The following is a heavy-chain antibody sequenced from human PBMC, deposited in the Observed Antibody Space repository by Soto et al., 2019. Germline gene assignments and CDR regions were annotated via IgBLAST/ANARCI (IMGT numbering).Heavy chain of an antibody. CDR2: IRSKAYGGTT. J-gene: IGHJ6*02. V-gene: IGHV3-49*03. CDR3: TRDDGGWYVYYYYGMDV. D-gene: IGHD6-19*01. CDR1: GFTFGDYA. Sequence: GGSLRLSCTASGFTFGDYAMSWFRQAPGKGQEWVGFIRSKAYGGTTEYAASVKGRFTISRDDSKSIAYLQMNSLKTEDTAVYYCTRDDGGWYVYYYYGMDVWGQGTTVTVSS.